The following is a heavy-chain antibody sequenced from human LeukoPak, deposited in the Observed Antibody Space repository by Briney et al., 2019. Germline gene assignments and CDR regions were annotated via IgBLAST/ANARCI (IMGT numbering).Heavy chain of an antibody. V-gene: IGHV3-48*02. J-gene: IGHJ4*02. Sequence: GGSLRLSCAASGFSFSSYAMNWVRQAPGKGLEWVSYISSSGSTIYYADSVKGRFAISRDNAKNSLYVQMNSLRDEDSAVYYCARVGSYYDLSYWGQGTLVTVSS. CDR3: ARVGSYYDLSY. D-gene: IGHD1-26*01. CDR1: GFSFSSYA. CDR2: ISSSGSTI.